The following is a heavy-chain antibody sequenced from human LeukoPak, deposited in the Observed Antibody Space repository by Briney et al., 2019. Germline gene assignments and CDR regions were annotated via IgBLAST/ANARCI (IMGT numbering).Heavy chain of an antibody. V-gene: IGHV4-34*01. CDR3: ARGRDCSSTSCYNWFDP. Sequence: SETLSLTCAVSGGSISSYYWSWIRQPPGKGLEWLGEINHSGSTNYNPSLKSRVTISVDTSKNQFSLKLSSVTAADTAVYYCARGRDCSSTSCYNWFDPWGQGTLVTVSS. CDR2: INHSGST. J-gene: IGHJ5*02. CDR1: GGSISSYY. D-gene: IGHD2-2*01.